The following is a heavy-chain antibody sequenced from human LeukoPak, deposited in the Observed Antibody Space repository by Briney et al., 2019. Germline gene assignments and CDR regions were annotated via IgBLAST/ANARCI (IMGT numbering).Heavy chain of an antibody. CDR3: AAQQWLVSTVDY. J-gene: IGHJ4*02. V-gene: IGHV3-23*01. D-gene: IGHD6-19*01. CDR2: ISGSGGST. Sequence: PGGSLRLSCAASGFTFSSYAMSWVRQAPGKGLEWVSAISGSGGSTYYADSVKGRFTISRDNSKNTLYLQMNSLRAEDTAVYYCAAQQWLVSTVDYWGQGTLVTVPS. CDR1: GFTFSSYA.